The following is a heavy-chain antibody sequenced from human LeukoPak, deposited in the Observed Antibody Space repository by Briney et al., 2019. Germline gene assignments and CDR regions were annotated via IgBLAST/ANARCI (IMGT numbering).Heavy chain of an antibody. CDR3: ARHRPGERRFDP. Sequence: PSGTLSLTCAVSGGSIRNDYWSWIRQPPGKGLEWIAYINYSGSTNYNPSLESRVTISVDTSKNLFSLKFTSVTAADTAVYYCARHRPGERRFDPWGQGTLVTVSS. CDR1: GGSIRNDY. CDR2: INYSGST. V-gene: IGHV4-59*08. J-gene: IGHJ5*02. D-gene: IGHD3-16*01.